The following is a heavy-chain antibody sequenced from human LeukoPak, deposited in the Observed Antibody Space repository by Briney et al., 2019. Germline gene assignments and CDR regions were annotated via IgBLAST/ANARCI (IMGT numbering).Heavy chain of an antibody. CDR3: AREGPDSGSYYFDY. D-gene: IGHD1-26*01. CDR1: GYTFTGYY. V-gene: IGHV1-2*02. Sequence: ASVKVSCKASGYTFTGYYMHWVRQAPGQGLEWMGWINPNSGGTNYAQKFQGRVTMTRDTSISTAYMELSRLGSDDTAVYYCAREGPDSGSYYFDYWGQGTLVTVSS. J-gene: IGHJ4*02. CDR2: INPNSGGT.